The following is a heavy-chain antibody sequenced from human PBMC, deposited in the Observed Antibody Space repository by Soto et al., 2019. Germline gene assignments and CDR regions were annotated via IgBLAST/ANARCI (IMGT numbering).Heavy chain of an antibody. V-gene: IGHV3-43*01. CDR2: ISWDGGST. CDR1: GFTFDDYT. Sequence: RLSCAASGFTFDDYTMHWVRQAPGKGLEWVSLISWDGGSTYYADSVKGRFTISRDNSKNSLYLQMNSLRTEDTALYYCAKDQTYCGGDCYFGYYYGMDVWGQGTTVTVSS. CDR3: AKDQTYCGGDCYFGYYYGMDV. D-gene: IGHD2-21*02. J-gene: IGHJ6*02.